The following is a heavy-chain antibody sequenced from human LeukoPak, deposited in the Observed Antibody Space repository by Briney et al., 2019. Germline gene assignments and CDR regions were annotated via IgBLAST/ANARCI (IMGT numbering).Heavy chain of an antibody. Sequence: SETLSLTCTVSHYSISSGYYWGWIRQPPGKGLEWIGTIYHSGSAYSNPSLKSRVTISVDTSKNQFSLKLSSVTAADTAVYYCARFVDYYYYMDVWGKGTTVTVSS. CDR1: HYSISSGYY. CDR3: ARFVDYYYYMDV. J-gene: IGHJ6*03. CDR2: IYHSGSA. V-gene: IGHV4-38-2*02.